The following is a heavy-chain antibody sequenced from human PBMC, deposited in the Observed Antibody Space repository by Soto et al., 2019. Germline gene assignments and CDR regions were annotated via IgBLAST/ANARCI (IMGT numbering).Heavy chain of an antibody. Sequence: ASVKVSCKASGYTFTSYDINWVRQATGQGLEWMGWMNPNSGNTGYAQKFQGRVTMTRNTSISTAYMELSSLRSEDTAVYYCASPALSSGWYYFDYWGQGTLVTVSS. CDR2: MNPNSGNT. J-gene: IGHJ4*02. D-gene: IGHD6-19*01. CDR3: ASPALSSGWYYFDY. CDR1: GYTFTSYD. V-gene: IGHV1-8*01.